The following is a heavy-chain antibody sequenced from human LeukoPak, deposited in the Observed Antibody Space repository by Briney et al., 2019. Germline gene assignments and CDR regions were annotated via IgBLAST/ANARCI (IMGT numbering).Heavy chain of an antibody. V-gene: IGHV5-51*01. D-gene: IGHD3-22*01. Sequence: PGESLKISCKGSGYSFTSYWIGWVRQMPGKGLEWMGIIYPGDSDTRYSPSFQGQVTISADKSISTAYLQWSSLKASDTAMYYRARQVTGYYDSSGDDAFDIWGQGTMVTVSS. CDR2: IYPGDSDT. CDR3: ARQVTGYYDSSGDDAFDI. J-gene: IGHJ3*02. CDR1: GYSFTSYW.